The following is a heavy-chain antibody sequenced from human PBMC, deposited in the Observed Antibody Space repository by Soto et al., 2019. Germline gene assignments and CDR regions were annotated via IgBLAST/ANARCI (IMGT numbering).Heavy chain of an antibody. Sequence: VSVKVSCKASGYTFTSYAMHWVRQAPGQRLEWMGWINAGNGNTKYSQKFQGRVTITRDTSASTAYMELSSLRSEDTAVYYCARGGYDKYYYYGMDVWGQGTTVTVSS. D-gene: IGHD5-12*01. J-gene: IGHJ6*02. CDR3: ARGGYDKYYYYGMDV. V-gene: IGHV1-3*01. CDR2: INAGNGNT. CDR1: GYTFTSYA.